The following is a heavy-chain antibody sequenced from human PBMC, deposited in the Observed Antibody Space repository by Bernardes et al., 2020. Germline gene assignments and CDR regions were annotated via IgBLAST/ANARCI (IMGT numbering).Heavy chain of an antibody. CDR2: IRSKANSYAT. CDR3: TREWRSSGWRTTYMYYYYMDV. V-gene: IGHV3-73*01. CDR1: GFTFSGSA. Sequence: GGSLRLSCAASGFTFSGSAMHWVRQASGKGLEWVGRIRSKANSYATAYAASVKGRFTISRDDSKNTAYLQMNSLKTEDTAVYYCTREWRSSGWRTTYMYYYYMDVWGKGTTVTVSS. J-gene: IGHJ6*03. D-gene: IGHD6-19*01.